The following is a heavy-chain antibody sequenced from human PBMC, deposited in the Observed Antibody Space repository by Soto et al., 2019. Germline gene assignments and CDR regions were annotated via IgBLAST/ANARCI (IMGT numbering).Heavy chain of an antibody. CDR1: GNSITSNSSF. Sequence: PSVTLSLTCPLSGNSITSNSSFWAWIRQPPGKGLERIGSIYYSGTTYYTPSLKSRVTISVDRSKHQFSLKLRSLTAADTAVEYGARNFSVDYFGSWGQGAQVSVAS. D-gene: IGHD6-19*01. V-gene: IGHV4-39*01. CDR2: IYYSGTT. J-gene: IGHJ4*01. CDR3: ARNFSVDYFGS.